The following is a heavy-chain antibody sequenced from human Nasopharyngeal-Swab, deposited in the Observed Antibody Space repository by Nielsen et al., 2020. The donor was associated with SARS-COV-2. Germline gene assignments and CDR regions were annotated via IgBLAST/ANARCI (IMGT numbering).Heavy chain of an antibody. CDR3: ARARSWSPAQLYI. D-gene: IGHD6-13*01. V-gene: IGHV3-30*03. Sequence: GESLKISCAASGFTFSSYGMHWVRQAPGKGLEWVAVISYDGSNKYYADSVKGRFTISRDNSKNTLYLQMNSLRAEDTAVYYCARARSWSPAQLYIWGQGTLVTVFS. CDR2: ISYDGSNK. CDR1: GFTFSSYG. J-gene: IGHJ4*02.